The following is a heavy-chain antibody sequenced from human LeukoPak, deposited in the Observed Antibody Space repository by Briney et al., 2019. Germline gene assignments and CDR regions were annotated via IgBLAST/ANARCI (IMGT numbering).Heavy chain of an antibody. Sequence: SQTLSLTCTVSGGSISSGGYYWSWIRQHPGKGLEWIGYIYYSGSTYYNPSLKSRVTISVDTSKNQFSLKLSSVTAADTAVYYCARHEIVATKIDYWGQGTLVTVSS. CDR1: GGSISSGGYY. D-gene: IGHD5-12*01. J-gene: IGHJ4*02. CDR2: IYYSGST. CDR3: ARHEIVATKIDY. V-gene: IGHV4-31*03.